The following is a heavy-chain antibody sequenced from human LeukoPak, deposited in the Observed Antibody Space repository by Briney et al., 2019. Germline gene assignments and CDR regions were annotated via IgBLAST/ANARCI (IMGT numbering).Heavy chain of an antibody. J-gene: IGHJ3*02. CDR2: INWNGANT. D-gene: IGHD6-13*01. V-gene: IGHV3-20*04. Sequence: GGSLRLSCAASGFSFYDYGMTWVRQAPGKGLEWVSVINWNGANTGYADSVKGRFTISRDNAKNSLHLQMNSLRAEDTAFYYCARALYASSSWHTFDIWGQGTMVTVSS. CDR1: GFSFYDYG. CDR3: ARALYASSSWHTFDI.